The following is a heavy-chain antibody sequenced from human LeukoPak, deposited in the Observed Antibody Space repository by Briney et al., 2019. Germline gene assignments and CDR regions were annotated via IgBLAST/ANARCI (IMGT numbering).Heavy chain of an antibody. CDR3: ATARTYYYDSSGYYPDY. D-gene: IGHD3-22*01. V-gene: IGHV3-74*01. Sequence: GGSLRLSCAASGFTFSSHWMHWVRQAPGKGLVWVSRINSDGSSISYADSVKGRFTISRDNSKNTLYLQMNSLRAEDTAVYYCATARTYYYDSSGYYPDYWGQGTLVTVSS. CDR2: INSDGSSI. J-gene: IGHJ4*02. CDR1: GFTFSSHW.